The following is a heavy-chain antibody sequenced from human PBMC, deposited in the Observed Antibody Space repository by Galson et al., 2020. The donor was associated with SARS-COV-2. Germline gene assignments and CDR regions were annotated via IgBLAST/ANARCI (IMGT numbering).Heavy chain of an antibody. D-gene: IGHD2-15*01. V-gene: IGHV3-33*01. CDR2: IWYDGSNK. CDR1: GFTFSSYG. CDR3: ARDRRSGGDFYYGLDV. J-gene: IGHJ6*02. Sequence: GGSLRLSCVASGFTFSSYGIHWVRQAPGKGLEWVAVIWYDGSNKYYGDPVKGRFSISRDNSKNTVTLQMNSLRDEDTAVYYCARDRRSGGDFYYGLDVWGQGTTVTVS.